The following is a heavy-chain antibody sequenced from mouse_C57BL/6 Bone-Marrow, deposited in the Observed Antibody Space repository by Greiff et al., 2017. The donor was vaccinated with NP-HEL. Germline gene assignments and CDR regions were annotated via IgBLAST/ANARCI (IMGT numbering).Heavy chain of an antibody. J-gene: IGHJ4*01. CDR3: TRALGREDAMDY. D-gene: IGHD4-1*01. CDR1: GFTFSSYA. Sequence: EVHLVESGEGLVKPGGSLKLSCAASGFTFSSYAMSWVRQTPEKRLEWVAYISSGGDYIYYADTVKGRFTISRDNARNTLYLQMSSLKSEDTAMYYCTRALGREDAMDYWGQGTSVTVSS. CDR2: ISSGGDYI. V-gene: IGHV5-9-1*02.